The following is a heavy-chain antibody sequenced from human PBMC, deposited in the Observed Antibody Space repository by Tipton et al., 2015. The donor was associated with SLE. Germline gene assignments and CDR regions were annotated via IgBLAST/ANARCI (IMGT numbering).Heavy chain of an antibody. CDR2: MNPKSGNT. CDR1: GYTFTCYD. D-gene: IGHD6-13*01. Sequence: QLVQSGAEVKKPGASVKVSCKASGYTFTCYDINWVRQATGQGLGWMGWMNPKSGNTGYAQKFQGRVTMTRNTSITTAYMELSSLGSEDTAVFYCARGGYSSSWAEYFQHWGQGTLVTVSS. CDR3: ARGGYSSSWAEYFQH. V-gene: IGHV1-8*01. J-gene: IGHJ1*01.